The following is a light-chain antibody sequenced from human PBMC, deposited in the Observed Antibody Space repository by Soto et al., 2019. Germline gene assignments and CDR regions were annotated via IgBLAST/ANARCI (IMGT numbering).Light chain of an antibody. CDR1: QSISSS. CDR2: AAS. CDR3: QQSYSSLWT. V-gene: IGKV1-39*01. J-gene: IGKJ1*01. Sequence: DIQMTQSPSSLSASVGDRVTITCRASQSISSSLNWYQQKPGKAPKLLIYAASSLQSGVPSRFSGSGSQTDFTLTISSLQPEDFATYNCQQSYSSLWTFGQGTKGEVK.